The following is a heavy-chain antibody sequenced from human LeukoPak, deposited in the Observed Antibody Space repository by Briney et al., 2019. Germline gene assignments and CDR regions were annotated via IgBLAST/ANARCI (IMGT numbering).Heavy chain of an antibody. V-gene: IGHV3-66*01. CDR2: IYSGVST. CDR3: ARLGGYYGSGSYTHHAFDI. J-gene: IGHJ3*02. Sequence: PGGSLRLSCAASGFTVSSNYTSWVRQAPGKGLEWVSVIYSGVSTYYADSVKGRFTISRDNSKNTLYLQMNSLRAEDTAVYYCARLGGYYGSGSYTHHAFDIWGQGTMVTVSS. D-gene: IGHD3-10*01. CDR1: GFTVSSNY.